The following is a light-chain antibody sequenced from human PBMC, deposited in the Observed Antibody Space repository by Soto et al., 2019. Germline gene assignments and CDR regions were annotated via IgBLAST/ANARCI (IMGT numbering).Light chain of an antibody. CDR3: ATWDDSLHGHWV. J-gene: IGLJ3*02. CDR2: SNY. CDR1: SSNIGSNT. Sequence: QSVLTQPPSASGTPGQKVTISCSGSSSNIGSNTVNWYQQLPGTAPKLLIYSNYHRPSGVPDRFSGSKSGTSASLAISGRQSEDEADYYCATWDDSLHGHWVFGGGTKLTVL. V-gene: IGLV1-44*01.